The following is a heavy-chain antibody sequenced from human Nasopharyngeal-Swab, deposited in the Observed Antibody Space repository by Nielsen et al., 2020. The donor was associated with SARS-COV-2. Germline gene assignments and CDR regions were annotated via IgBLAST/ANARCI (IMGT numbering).Heavy chain of an antibody. CDR3: VRSEGSSSWYEYYFDY. J-gene: IGHJ4*02. Sequence: SVKVSCKASGGTFTSYALSWVRQAPGQGLEWMGGIIPMFGTVNYAQNFQGRVTITADEPTSTAYMELSSLRSEDTAFCYCVRSEGSSSWYEYYFDYWGQGTRVTVSS. D-gene: IGHD6-13*01. V-gene: IGHV1-69*13. CDR1: GGTFTSYA. CDR2: IIPMFGTV.